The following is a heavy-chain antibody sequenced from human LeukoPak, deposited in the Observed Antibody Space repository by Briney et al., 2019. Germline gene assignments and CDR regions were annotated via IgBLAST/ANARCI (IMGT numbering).Heavy chain of an antibody. D-gene: IGHD4-11*01. J-gene: IGHJ4*02. CDR2: INHSGST. CDR1: GGSISSYY. Sequence: SETLSLTCTVSGGSISSYYWSWIRQPPGKGLEWIGEINHSGSTNYNPSLKSRVTISVDTSKNQFSLKLSSVTAADTAVYYCARGFTVTPSLDYWGQGTLVTVSS. V-gene: IGHV4-34*01. CDR3: ARGFTVTPSLDY.